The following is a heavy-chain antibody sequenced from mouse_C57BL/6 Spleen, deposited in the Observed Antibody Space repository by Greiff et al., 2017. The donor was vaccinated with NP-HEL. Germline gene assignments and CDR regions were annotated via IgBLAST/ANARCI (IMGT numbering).Heavy chain of an antibody. CDR2: ISSGSSTI. V-gene: IGHV5-17*01. D-gene: IGHD1-1*01. J-gene: IGHJ2*01. Sequence: EVKLVESGGGLVKPGGSLKLSCAASGFTFSDYGMHWVRQAPEKGLEWVAYISSGSSTIYYADTVKGRFTISRDNAKNTLFRQMTSLRSEDTAMYYCARSPYGPHYFDYWGQGTTLTVSS. CDR3: ARSPYGPHYFDY. CDR1: GFTFSDYG.